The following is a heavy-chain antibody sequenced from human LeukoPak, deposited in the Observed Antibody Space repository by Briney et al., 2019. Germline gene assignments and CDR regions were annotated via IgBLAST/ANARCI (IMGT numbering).Heavy chain of an antibody. J-gene: IGHJ4*02. CDR2: VSFDGSNK. V-gene: IGHV3-30*04. CDR1: GFTFSTHV. D-gene: IGHD3-22*01. CDR3: ARDPMITVVSYYFDY. Sequence: GGSLRLSCAASGFTFSTHVMHWVRQAPGKGLEWVAVVSFDGSNKYYTDSVKGRFTISRDNSKNTLYLQVNSLRAEDTAVYFCARDPMITVVSYYFDYWGQGTLVTVSS.